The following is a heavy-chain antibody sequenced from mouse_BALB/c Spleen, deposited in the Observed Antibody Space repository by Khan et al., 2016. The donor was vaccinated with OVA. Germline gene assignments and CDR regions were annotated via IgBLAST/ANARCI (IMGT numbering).Heavy chain of an antibody. D-gene: IGHD1-1*02. CDR2: ISTYYGDP. CDR1: GYTFTDYA. Sequence: QVQLQQSGAELVRPGVSLKISCKGSGYTFTDYAMHWVKQSHAKSLEWIGVISTYYGDPDYNQKFKGKATMTVDRSSNTAYMALDRLTSEDSALYYCARGGKFAYWGQGTLVTVSA. V-gene: IGHV1S137*01. CDR3: ARGGKFAY. J-gene: IGHJ3*01.